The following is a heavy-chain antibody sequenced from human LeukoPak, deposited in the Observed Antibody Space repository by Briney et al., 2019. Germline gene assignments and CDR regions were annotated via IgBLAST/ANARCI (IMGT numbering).Heavy chain of an antibody. V-gene: IGHV3-21*01. CDR1: GFTFSSDS. Sequence: GGSLRLSCAASGFTFSSDSMNWVHQAPGKGLEWVSFISRSGSYIYYADSVKGRFTISRDNAKNSLYLQMNSLRSEDTAVYYCVRDLTGTTRGIGIDYWGQGTLVTVSS. CDR2: ISRSGSYI. CDR3: VRDLTGTTRGIGIDY. J-gene: IGHJ4*02. D-gene: IGHD1-1*01.